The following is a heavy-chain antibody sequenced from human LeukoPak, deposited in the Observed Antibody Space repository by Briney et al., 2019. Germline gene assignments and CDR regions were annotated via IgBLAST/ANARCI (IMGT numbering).Heavy chain of an antibody. D-gene: IGHD6-19*01. CDR2: INHSGST. CDR3: ARFLGSGLYYFDY. V-gene: IGHV4-34*01. J-gene: IGHJ4*02. Sequence: SETLSLTCAVYGGSFSGYYWSWIRQPPGKGLEWIGEINHSGSTNYNPSLKSRVTISVGTSKNQFSLKLSSVTAADTAVYYCARFLGSGLYYFDYWGQGTLVTVSS. CDR1: GGSFSGYY.